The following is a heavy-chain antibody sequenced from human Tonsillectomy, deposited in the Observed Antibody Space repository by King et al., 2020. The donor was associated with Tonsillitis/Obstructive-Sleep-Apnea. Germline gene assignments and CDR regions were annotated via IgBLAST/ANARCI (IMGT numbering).Heavy chain of an antibody. J-gene: IGHJ4*02. Sequence: QLVQSGAEVKQPGESLKISCKGSGYTFTNHWIAWVRQMPGTGLEWMGIIDPGDSDTRYSPSFEGQVTISADKSISSAYLQWRCLKASDTAMYYCATTSSEYSGSSVALDYWGQGTLVTVSS. CDR2: IDPGDSDT. V-gene: IGHV5-51*01. D-gene: IGHD6-6*01. CDR1: GYTFTNHW. CDR3: ATTSSEYSGSSVALDY.